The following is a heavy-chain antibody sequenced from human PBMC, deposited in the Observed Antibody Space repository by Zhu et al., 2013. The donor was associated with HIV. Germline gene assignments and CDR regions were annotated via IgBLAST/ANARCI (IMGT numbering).Heavy chain of an antibody. CDR1: GGTFSSYA. V-gene: IGHV1-69*01. D-gene: IGHD2-21*02. CDR2: IIPIFGTA. J-gene: IGHJ6*02. CDR3: ASSFTYCGGDCSPLSYYYGMDV. Sequence: QVQLVQSGAEVKKPGSSVKVSCKASGGTFSSYAISWVRQAPGQGLEWMGGIIPIFGTANYAQKFQGRVTITADESTSTAYMELSSLRSEDTAVYYCASSFTYCGGDCSPLSYYYGMDVWGQGTTVTVSS.